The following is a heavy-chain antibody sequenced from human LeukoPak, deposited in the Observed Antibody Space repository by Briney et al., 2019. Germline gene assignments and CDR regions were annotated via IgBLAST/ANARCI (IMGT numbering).Heavy chain of an antibody. D-gene: IGHD3-10*01. CDR2: ISSGSRII. CDR1: GFTFSTYN. J-gene: IGHJ4*02. Sequence: PGGSLRLSCAASGFTFSTYNMNWVRQAPGKGLEWVSFISSGSRIIYYADSVKGRFTTSRDNAKNSLYLQMNSLRAEDTAIYYCAKDGGSGILYWGQGTLVTVPS. V-gene: IGHV3-48*04. CDR3: AKDGGSGILY.